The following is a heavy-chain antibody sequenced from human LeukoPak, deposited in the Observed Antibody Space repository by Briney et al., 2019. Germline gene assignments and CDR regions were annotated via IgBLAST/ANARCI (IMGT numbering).Heavy chain of an antibody. CDR2: INHSGST. V-gene: IGHV4-34*01. CDR1: GGSFSGYY. D-gene: IGHD3-3*01. CDR3: ARGLYYDFWSGYSSNFDY. J-gene: IGHJ4*02. Sequence: PSETLSLTCAVYGGSFSGYYWSWIRQPPGKGLEWIGEINHSGSTNYNPSLKSRVTMSVDTSKNQFSLKLSSVTAADTAVYYCARGLYYDFWSGYSSNFDYWGQGTLVTVSS.